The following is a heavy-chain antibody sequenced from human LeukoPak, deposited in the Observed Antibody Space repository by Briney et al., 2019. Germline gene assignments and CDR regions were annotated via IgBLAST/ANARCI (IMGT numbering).Heavy chain of an antibody. V-gene: IGHV2-5*02. Sequence: SGPTLVNPTQTLTLTCAFSGFSLNSSRVGVGWIRQPPGKALEWLALIYWDDDKRYSPSLKSRLTITKDTSKNQVVLTMTNMDPVDTATYYCAHRLTAMADFDYWGQGTLVTVSS. CDR1: GFSLNSSRVG. CDR3: AHRLTAMADFDY. J-gene: IGHJ4*02. D-gene: IGHD5-18*01. CDR2: IYWDDDK.